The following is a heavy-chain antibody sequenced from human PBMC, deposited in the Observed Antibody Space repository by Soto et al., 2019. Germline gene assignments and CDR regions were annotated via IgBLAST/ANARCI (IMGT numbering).Heavy chain of an antibody. D-gene: IGHD1-26*01. J-gene: IGHJ4*02. CDR2: ISSSSSTI. CDR1: GFTFSSYS. Sequence: GGSLRLSCAASGFTFSSYSMNWVRQAPGKGLEWVSYISSSSSTIYYADSVKGRFTISRDNAKNSLYLQMNSLRGEDTAVYYCARDDGPLTATFDYWGQGTLVTVSS. CDR3: ARDDGPLTATFDY. V-gene: IGHV3-48*01.